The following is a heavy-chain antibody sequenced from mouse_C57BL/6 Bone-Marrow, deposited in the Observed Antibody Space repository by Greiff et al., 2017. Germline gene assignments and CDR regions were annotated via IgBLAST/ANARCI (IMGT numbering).Heavy chain of an antibody. Sequence: ESGPGLVKPSQSLSLTCSVTGYSVTSGYYWNWIRQFPGNKLEWMGYISYDGSNNYNPSLKNRIYITRDTSKNQFFLKLNSVTTEDTATYYCASGADSSGAMDYWGQGTSVTVSS. D-gene: IGHD3-2*02. CDR1: GYSVTSGYY. J-gene: IGHJ4*01. CDR3: ASGADSSGAMDY. V-gene: IGHV3-6*01. CDR2: ISYDGSN.